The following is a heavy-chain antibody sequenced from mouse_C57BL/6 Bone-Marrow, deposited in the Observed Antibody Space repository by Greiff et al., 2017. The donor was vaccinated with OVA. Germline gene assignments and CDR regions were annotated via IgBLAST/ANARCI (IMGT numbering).Heavy chain of an antibody. D-gene: IGHD2-1*01. CDR3: AREGDGNYYFDY. CDR1: GYTFTSYW. J-gene: IGHJ2*01. Sequence: QVQLQQPGAELVKPGASVKMSCKASGYTFTSYWITWVKQRPGQGLEWIGDIYPGSGSTNYNEKFKSKATLTVYTSSSTAYMQLSSLTSEDSAVYYCAREGDGNYYFDYWGQGTTLTVSS. V-gene: IGHV1-55*01. CDR2: IYPGSGST.